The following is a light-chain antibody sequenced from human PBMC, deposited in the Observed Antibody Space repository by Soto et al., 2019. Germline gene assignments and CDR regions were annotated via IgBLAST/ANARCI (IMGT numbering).Light chain of an antibody. J-gene: IGLJ3*02. CDR1: SSDVGGYNY. V-gene: IGLV2-14*01. CDR2: EVD. Sequence: QSALTQPASVSGSPGQSITISCTGTSSDVGGYNYVSWYQQHPGKAPKLMIYEVDNRPSGVSNRFSGSKSGNTASLTISGLQADDEADYYCNSYTTRGTRVFGGGTKLTVL. CDR3: NSYTTRGTRV.